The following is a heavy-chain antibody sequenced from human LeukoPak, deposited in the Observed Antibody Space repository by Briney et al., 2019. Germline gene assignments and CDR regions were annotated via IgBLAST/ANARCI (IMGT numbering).Heavy chain of an antibody. CDR1: AFTFTNYA. J-gene: IGHJ2*01. V-gene: IGHV3-23*01. CDR2: ISGSGGST. CDR3: AERNWYFDL. Sequence: GGSLRLSCAAYAFTFTNYAMSWVRQVQGKGLEWVSSISGSGGSTLYTDSVKGRFTISRDNSKDTLYLQMNSLRSEDTAVYYCAERNWYFDLWGRGTLVTVSS.